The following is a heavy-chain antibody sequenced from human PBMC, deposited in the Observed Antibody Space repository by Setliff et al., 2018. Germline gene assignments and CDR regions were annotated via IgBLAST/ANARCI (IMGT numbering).Heavy chain of an antibody. J-gene: IGHJ4*02. D-gene: IGHD2-8*01. Sequence: PGGSLRLSCGASGFTYNNCWVSWVRQAPGKGLEWVSTIYSGDRSTFYTDSVKGRFTISRDSSKNTLHLQMNSLRVEDTALYFCAKVKKQLIRGSGLDYWGQGTVVTVSS. CDR2: IYSGDRST. V-gene: IGHV3-23*03. CDR1: GFTYNNCW. CDR3: AKVKKQLIRGSGLDY.